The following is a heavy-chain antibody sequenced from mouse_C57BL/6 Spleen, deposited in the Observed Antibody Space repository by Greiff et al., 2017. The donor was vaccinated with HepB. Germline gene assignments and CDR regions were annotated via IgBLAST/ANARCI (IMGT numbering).Heavy chain of an antibody. V-gene: IGHV1-78*01. CDR1: VSPPTDHT. CDR2: IYPRDGST. D-gene: IGHD2-3*01. Sequence: ISCKPPVSPPTDHTLHSMKQRPEQPPHWIGYIYPRDGSTKYNEKFKGKATLTADKSSSTAYMQLNSLTSEDSAVYFCARWDYDGQLYYAMDYWGQGTSVTVSS. J-gene: IGHJ4*01. CDR3: ARWDYDGQLYYAMDY.